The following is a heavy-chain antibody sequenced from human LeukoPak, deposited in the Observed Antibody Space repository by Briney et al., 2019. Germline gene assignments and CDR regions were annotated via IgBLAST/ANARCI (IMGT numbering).Heavy chain of an antibody. CDR3: ARADWSAGDYYYYYGMDV. V-gene: IGHV3-7*03. D-gene: IGHD3-9*01. CDR1: GFTFSSYW. J-gene: IGHJ6*04. Sequence: GGSLRLSCAASGFTFSSYWVSWVRQAPGKGLEWVANIKQDGSEKYYVDSVKGRFTISRDNAKNSLYLQMNSLRAEDTAVYYCARADWSAGDYYYYYGMDVWGKGTTVTVSS. CDR2: IKQDGSEK.